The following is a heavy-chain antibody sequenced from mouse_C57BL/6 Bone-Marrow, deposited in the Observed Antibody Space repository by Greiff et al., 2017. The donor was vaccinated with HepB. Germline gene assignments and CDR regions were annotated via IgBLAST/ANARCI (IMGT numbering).Heavy chain of an antibody. CDR3: AREDGNYVLYYFDY. V-gene: IGHV1-64*01. Sequence: QVQLKQPGAELVKPGASVKLSCKASGYTFTSYWMHWVKQRPGQGLEWIGMIHPNSGSTNYNEKFKSKATLTVDKSSSTAYMQLSSLTSEDSAVYYCAREDGNYVLYYFDYWGQGTTLTVSS. J-gene: IGHJ2*01. D-gene: IGHD2-1*01. CDR2: IHPNSGST. CDR1: GYTFTSYW.